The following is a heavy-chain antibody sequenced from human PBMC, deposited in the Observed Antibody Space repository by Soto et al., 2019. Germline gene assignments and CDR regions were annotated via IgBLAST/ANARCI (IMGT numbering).Heavy chain of an antibody. J-gene: IGHJ4*02. Sequence: EVQLVESGGGLVKPGGSLRLSCAASGFTFSSYSMNWVRQAPGKGLEWVSSISSSSSYIYYADSVKGRFTISRDNAKNSLYLQMNSLRAEDTAVYYCARSTTGTVRAGFDYWGQGTLVTVSS. CDR3: ARSTTGTVRAGFDY. V-gene: IGHV3-21*01. CDR1: GFTFSSYS. CDR2: ISSSSSYI. D-gene: IGHD1-1*01.